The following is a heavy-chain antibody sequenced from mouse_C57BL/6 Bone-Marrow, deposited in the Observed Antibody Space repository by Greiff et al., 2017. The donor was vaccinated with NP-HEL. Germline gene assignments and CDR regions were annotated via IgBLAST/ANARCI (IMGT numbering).Heavy chain of an antibody. CDR2: IDPNSGGT. CDR1: GYTFTSYW. CDR3: ARDPADYYGSRYWYFDV. V-gene: IGHV1-72*01. D-gene: IGHD1-1*01. J-gene: IGHJ1*03. Sequence: QVQLKQPGAELVKPGASVKLSCKASGYTFTSYWMHWVKQRPGRGLEWIGRIDPNSGGTKYNEKFKSKATLTVDKPSSTAYMQLSSLTSEDSAVYYCARDPADYYGSRYWYFDVWGTGTTVTVSS.